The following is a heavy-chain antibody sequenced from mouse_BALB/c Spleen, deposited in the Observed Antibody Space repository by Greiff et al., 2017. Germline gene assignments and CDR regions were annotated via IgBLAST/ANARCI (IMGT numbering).Heavy chain of an antibody. V-gene: IGHV1-15*01. J-gene: IGHJ4*01. CDR1: GYTFTDYE. CDR2: IDPETGGT. CDR3: TREGGYAYAMDY. D-gene: IGHD2-14*01. Sequence: QVQLKQSGAELVRPGASVTLSCKASGYTFTDYEMHWVKQTPVHGLEWIGAIDPETGGTAYNQKFKGKATLTADKSSSTAYMELRSLTSEDSAVYYCTREGGYAYAMDYWGQGTSVTVSS.